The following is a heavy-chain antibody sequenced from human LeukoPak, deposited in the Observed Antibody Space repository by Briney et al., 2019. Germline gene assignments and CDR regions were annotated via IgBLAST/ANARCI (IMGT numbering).Heavy chain of an antibody. Sequence: PGGSLRLSCAASGFTFSSYGIHWVRQAPGKGLEWVAFIRYDGSNKYYADTVKGRFTISRDNSKNTLYLQMNSLRTDDTAVYYCAKEHTRVVRGANWFDPWGQGTLVTVSS. CDR1: GFTFSSYG. V-gene: IGHV3-30*02. CDR3: AKEHTRVVRGANWFDP. CDR2: IRYDGSNK. D-gene: IGHD3-10*01. J-gene: IGHJ5*02.